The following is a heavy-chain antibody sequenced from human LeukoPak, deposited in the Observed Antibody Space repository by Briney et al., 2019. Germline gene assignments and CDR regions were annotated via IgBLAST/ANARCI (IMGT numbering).Heavy chain of an antibody. CDR2: IYYSGST. V-gene: IGHV4-59*01. J-gene: IGHJ4*02. CDR1: GGSISSYY. CDR3: ARATNSGWYNDY. Sequence: PSETLSLTCAVSGGSISSYYWSWIRQPPGKGLEWIGYIYYSGSTSYNPSLKSRVTMSVDTSKNQFSLKLSSVTAADTAVYYCARATNSGWYNDYWGQGTLVTVSS. D-gene: IGHD6-19*01.